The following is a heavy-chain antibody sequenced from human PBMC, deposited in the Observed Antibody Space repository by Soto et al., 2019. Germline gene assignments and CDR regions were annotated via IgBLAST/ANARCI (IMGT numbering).Heavy chain of an antibody. Sequence: GESLKISCAASGFTFSSYAMSWVRQAPGKGLEWVSAISGSGGSTYYADSVKGRFTISRDNSKNTLYLQMNSLRAEDTAVYYCAKEGSSSPMYDAFDIWGQGTMVTVSS. CDR1: GFTFSSYA. D-gene: IGHD6-6*01. CDR3: AKEGSSSPMYDAFDI. J-gene: IGHJ3*02. V-gene: IGHV3-23*01. CDR2: ISGSGGST.